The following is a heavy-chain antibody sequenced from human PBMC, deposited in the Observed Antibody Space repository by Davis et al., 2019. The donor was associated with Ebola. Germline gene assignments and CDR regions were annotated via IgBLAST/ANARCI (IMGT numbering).Heavy chain of an antibody. J-gene: IGHJ4*02. CDR1: DGSITNNLFY. CDR3: ARARDGDRHFDQ. CDR2: IYYSQTG. Sequence: SETLSLTCKVADGSITNNLFYWAWIRQTPGKGLEYIGSIYYSQTGYYSPSLKSRVTLSVERSKKQFSLKLTSVTAADTGLYYCARARDGDRHFDQWGQGTQVTVSS. D-gene: IGHD4-17*01. V-gene: IGHV4-39*01.